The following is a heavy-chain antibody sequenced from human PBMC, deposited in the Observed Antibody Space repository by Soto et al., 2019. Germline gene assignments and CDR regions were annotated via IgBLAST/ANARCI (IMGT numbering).Heavy chain of an antibody. CDR2: INPRNGDT. CDR1: GYTFTDHN. D-gene: IGHD1-26*01. CDR3: ARHRLTSGSDYCDC. J-gene: IGHJ4*02. V-gene: IGHV1-2*02. Sequence: ASVKVSCKASGYTFTDHNLHWVRQAPGQGLEWMGSINPRNGDTFTAQKFQARVTMTRDASITTVYMELIGLTSPDTAVYYCARHRLTSGSDYCDCCGQGPRVTVSS.